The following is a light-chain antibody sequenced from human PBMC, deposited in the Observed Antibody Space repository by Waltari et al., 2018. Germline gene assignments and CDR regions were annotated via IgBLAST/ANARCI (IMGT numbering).Light chain of an antibody. CDR1: QTITND. CDR2: VAS. Sequence: EIVITQSPASLSVSPGERATLSCTASQTITNDLAWYQQKPGQAPKLLIFVASTRPTGVPARFSGSGSGTEFTLTIGSVQSEDFAVYYCQQYSDWIAFGGGTKVDLK. CDR3: QQYSDWIA. J-gene: IGKJ4*01. V-gene: IGKV3-15*01.